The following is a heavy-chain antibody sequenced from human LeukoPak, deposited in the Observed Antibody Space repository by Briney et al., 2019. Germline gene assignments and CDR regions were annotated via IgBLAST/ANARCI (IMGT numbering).Heavy chain of an antibody. J-gene: IGHJ5*02. D-gene: IGHD2-15*01. CDR2: IYHSGST. Sequence: PSETLSLTCTVSGYSISSGYYWGWIRQPPGKGLEWIGSIYHSGSTYYNPSLKSRVTISVDTSKNQFSLKLSSVTAADTAVYYCARDGSANCSGGSCYEGWFDPWGQGTLVTVSS. CDR3: ARDGSANCSGGSCYEGWFDP. CDR1: GYSISSGYY. V-gene: IGHV4-38-2*02.